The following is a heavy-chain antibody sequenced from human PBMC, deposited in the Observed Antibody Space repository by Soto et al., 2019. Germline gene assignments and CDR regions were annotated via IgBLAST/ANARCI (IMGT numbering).Heavy chain of an antibody. D-gene: IGHD3-9*01. J-gene: IGHJ4*02. V-gene: IGHV4-59*01. CDR3: ARTLVTGDSDS. CDR2: IYYTGGT. Sequence: QVQLQESGPGLVRPSETLSLTCTVSGGSISAYYWGWARQPPGKGLEGFGHIYYTGGTRYTPSLKSRVTISVDTSRIHFSLRLNSVTAADTAVYYCARTLVTGDSDSWGQGTLVTVSS. CDR1: GGSISAYY.